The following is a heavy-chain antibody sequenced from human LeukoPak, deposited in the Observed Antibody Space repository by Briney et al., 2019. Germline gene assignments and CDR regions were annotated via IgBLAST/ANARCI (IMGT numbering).Heavy chain of an antibody. V-gene: IGHV3-23*01. J-gene: IGHJ6*03. CDR2: ISGSGGST. CDR3: ARGQYSSPPYYMDV. CDR1: GFTFSSYA. Sequence: PGGSLRLSCAASGFTFSSYAMSWVRQAPGKGQEWVSAISGSGGSTYYADSVKGRFTISRDNSKNTLYLQMNSLRAEDTAVYYCARGQYSSPPYYMDVWGKGTTVTVSS. D-gene: IGHD6-6*01.